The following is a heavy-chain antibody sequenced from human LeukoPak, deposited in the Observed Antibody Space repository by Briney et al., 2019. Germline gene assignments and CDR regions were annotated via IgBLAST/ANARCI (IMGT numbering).Heavy chain of an antibody. D-gene: IGHD1-26*01. CDR3: ARDQSGHPLEDAFEV. Sequence: GASVKVSCKAPGYIFSNYAVSWVRQAPGHGLEWMGWVSTYNGKTNYAQKFQDRVTMTTDTSTRIVYMDLRSLRSDDTATYYCARDQSGHPLEDAFEVWGQGTMVIVSS. J-gene: IGHJ3*01. V-gene: IGHV1-18*01. CDR2: VSTYNGKT. CDR1: GYIFSNYA.